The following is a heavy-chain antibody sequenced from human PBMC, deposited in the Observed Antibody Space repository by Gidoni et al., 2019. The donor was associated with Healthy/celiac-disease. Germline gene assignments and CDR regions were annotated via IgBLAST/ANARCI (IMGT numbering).Heavy chain of an antibody. J-gene: IGHJ4*02. CDR1: GFTFRDHS. Sequence: EVQLVESGGGLVQPGGSLSLSCPAPGFTFRDHSMAWVRQAPGQGVEWVGRTRNKANSYTTEYAASVKGRFTISRDDSKNSLYLQMNSLKTEDTAVYYCARARGGELAFDYWGQGTLVTVSS. V-gene: IGHV3-72*01. CDR2: TRNKANSYTT. D-gene: IGHD1-26*01. CDR3: ARARGGELAFDY.